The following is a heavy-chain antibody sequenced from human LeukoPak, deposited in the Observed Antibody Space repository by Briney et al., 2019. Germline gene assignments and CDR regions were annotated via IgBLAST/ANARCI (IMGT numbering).Heavy chain of an antibody. CDR3: ARDMVEKDSYYYYGMDV. J-gene: IGHJ6*02. Sequence: GGSLRLSCAASGFTFGSYAMSWVRQAPGKGLEWVSGISGSGDSRYYADSVKGRFTISRDNSKNTLYLQMNSLRAEDTAVYYCARDMVEKDSYYYYGMDVWGQGTTVTVSS. D-gene: IGHD3-10*01. CDR1: GFTFGSYA. V-gene: IGHV3-23*01. CDR2: ISGSGDSR.